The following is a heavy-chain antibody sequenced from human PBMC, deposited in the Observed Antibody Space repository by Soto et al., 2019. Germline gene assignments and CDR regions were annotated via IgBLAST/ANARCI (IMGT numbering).Heavy chain of an antibody. Sequence: GGSLRLSCAASGFTFSSYGMHWVRQAPGKGLEWVAVISYDGSNKYYADSVKGRFTISRDNSKNTLYLQMNSLRAEDTAVYYCASWTVYYFDYWGQGTLVTVSS. CDR3: ASWTVYYFDY. V-gene: IGHV3-30*03. J-gene: IGHJ4*02. CDR1: GFTFSSYG. CDR2: ISYDGSNK. D-gene: IGHD5-12*01.